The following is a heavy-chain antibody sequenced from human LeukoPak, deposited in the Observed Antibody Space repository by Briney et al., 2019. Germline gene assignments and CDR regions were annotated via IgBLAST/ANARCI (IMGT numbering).Heavy chain of an antibody. CDR1: GFTFSSYA. J-gene: IGHJ4*02. Sequence: SGGSLRLSCAASGFTFSSYAMSWVRQAPGKGLEWVSAISGCGGSTYYADSVKGRFTISRDNSKNTLYLQMNSLRAEDTAVYYCAKDIYYYDSSGYSTSDYWGQGTLVTVSS. CDR2: ISGCGGST. D-gene: IGHD3-22*01. CDR3: AKDIYYYDSSGYSTSDY. V-gene: IGHV3-23*01.